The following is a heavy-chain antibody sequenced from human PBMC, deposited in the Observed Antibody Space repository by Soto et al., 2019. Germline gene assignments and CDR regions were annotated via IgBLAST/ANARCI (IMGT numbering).Heavy chain of an antibody. CDR3: ARGMDCGGDCPIDY. J-gene: IGHJ4*02. Sequence: QVQLVQSGAEVKKPGASVKVSCKASGYTFTGYYMHWVRQAPGQGLEWMGWINPNSGDTNYAQKFQGRFTMTRDTSISTAYMELSRLRADDKAVYYCARGMDCGGDCPIDYWGQGTLVTVSS. D-gene: IGHD2-21*02. CDR1: GYTFTGYY. V-gene: IGHV1-2*02. CDR2: INPNSGDT.